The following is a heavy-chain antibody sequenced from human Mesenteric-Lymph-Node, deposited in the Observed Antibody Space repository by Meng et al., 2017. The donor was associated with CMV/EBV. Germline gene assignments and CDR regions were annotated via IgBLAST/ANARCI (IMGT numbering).Heavy chain of an antibody. J-gene: IGHJ4*02. CDR3: AKDLHMTTVGLDY. CDR2: IYSGGST. D-gene: IGHD4-23*01. CDR1: GFTVSSNY. V-gene: IGHV3-66*01. Sequence: GESLKISCAASGFTVSSNYMSWVRQAPGKGLEWVSVIYSGGSTYYADSVKGRFTISRDNSKNTLYLQMNSLRAEDTAVYYCAKDLHMTTVGLDYWGQGTLVTVSS.